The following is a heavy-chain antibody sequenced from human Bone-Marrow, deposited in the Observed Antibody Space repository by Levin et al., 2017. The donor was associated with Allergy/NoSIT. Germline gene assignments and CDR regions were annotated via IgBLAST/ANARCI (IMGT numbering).Heavy chain of an antibody. Sequence: GGSLRLSCAASGFTFTNYAIHWVRQTPGTGLEWVSVISYDGNNEDYADSVKGRFTISRDNSKNTLYLQMNSLRAEDTAVYYCAKVKDDFWSGYYKPYFDYWGQGTLVTVSS. D-gene: IGHD3-3*01. J-gene: IGHJ4*02. CDR1: GFTFTNYA. V-gene: IGHV3-30-3*01. CDR2: ISYDGNNE. CDR3: AKVKDDFWSGYYKPYFDY.